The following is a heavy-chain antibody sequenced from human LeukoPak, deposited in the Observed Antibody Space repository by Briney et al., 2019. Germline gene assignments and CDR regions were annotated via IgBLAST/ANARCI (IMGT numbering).Heavy chain of an antibody. Sequence: GSLRLSCAASGFTFSDYYMSWIRQAPEKGLEWVSYISSSSSYTNYADSVKGRFTISRDNAKNSLYLQMNSLRAEDTAVYYCARYCSGGSCYSAFDYWGQGTLVTVSS. J-gene: IGHJ4*02. CDR1: GFTFSDYY. CDR3: ARYCSGGSCYSAFDY. V-gene: IGHV3-11*06. CDR2: ISSSSSYT. D-gene: IGHD2-15*01.